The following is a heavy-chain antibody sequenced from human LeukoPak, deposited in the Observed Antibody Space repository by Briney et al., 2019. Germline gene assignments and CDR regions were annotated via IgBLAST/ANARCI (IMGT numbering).Heavy chain of an antibody. D-gene: IGHD4-11*01. J-gene: IGHJ6*04. CDR2: IIPIFGTA. CDR3: ARDPITVTTGGRYYYYGMDV. CDR1: GGTFSSYA. V-gene: IGHV1-69*13. Sequence: GASVKVSCKASGGTFSSYAISWVRQAPGQGLEWMGGIIPIFGTANYAQKFQGRVTITADESTGTAYMKLSSLRSEDTAVYYCARDPITVTTGGRYYYYGMDVWGKGTTVTVSS.